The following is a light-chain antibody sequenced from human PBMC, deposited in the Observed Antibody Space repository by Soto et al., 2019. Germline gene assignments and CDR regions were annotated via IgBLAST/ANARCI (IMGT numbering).Light chain of an antibody. V-gene: IGLV7-43*01. J-gene: IGLJ2*01. CDR3: LLYYGAAQVV. Sequence: QAVVTQEPSLTVSPGGTVTLTCASNTGAVTSGYYPKWFQQKPGQAPRALIYNTSKRHSWTPDRFSGSLLGGKAALTVSGVQPEDEAEYYCLLYYGAAQVVFGGWTKVTVL. CDR1: TGAVTSGYY. CDR2: NTS.